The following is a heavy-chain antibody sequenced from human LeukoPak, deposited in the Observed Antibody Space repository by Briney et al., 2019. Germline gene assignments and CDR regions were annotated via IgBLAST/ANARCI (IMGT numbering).Heavy chain of an antibody. CDR2: ISTYNGNT. V-gene: IGHV1-18*01. CDR1: GYTFTTYG. J-gene: IGHJ3*02. D-gene: IGHD3-10*01. CDR3: ARVDYGSGSSGAFDI. Sequence: ASVKVSCKASGYTFTTYGISWVRQAPGQGLEWMGWISTYNGNTNYAQKFQGRVTMTTDTSTSTAYMELRSLRSDDTAVYYCARVDYGSGSSGAFDIWGQGTVVTVSS.